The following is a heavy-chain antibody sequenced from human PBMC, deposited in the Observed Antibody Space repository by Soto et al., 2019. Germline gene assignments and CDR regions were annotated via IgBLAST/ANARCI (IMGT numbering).Heavy chain of an antibody. Sequence: GSLRLSCAASGFTFSSYGMHWVRQAPGTGLEGVAVISYDGSNKYYAVSVKGRFTISRDNSKNTLYLQMNSLRAEDTAVYYCSKVPAPIAAAVKPLDYWGQGTLVTVSS. CDR2: ISYDGSNK. CDR3: SKVPAPIAAAVKPLDY. CDR1: GFTFSSYG. V-gene: IGHV3-30*18. J-gene: IGHJ4*02. D-gene: IGHD6-13*01.